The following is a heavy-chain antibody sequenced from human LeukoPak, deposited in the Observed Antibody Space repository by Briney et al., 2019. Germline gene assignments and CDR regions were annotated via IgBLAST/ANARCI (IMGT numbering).Heavy chain of an antibody. Sequence: ASVTVSCKASGYTFTGYYMHWVRQAPGQGLEWMGWINPNSGGTNYGQKFQGWVTMTRDTSISTAYMELSRLRSDDTAVYYCARDFYPIAVAESYFDYWGQGTLVTVSS. D-gene: IGHD6-19*01. CDR3: ARDFYPIAVAESYFDY. CDR1: GYTFTGYY. J-gene: IGHJ4*02. CDR2: INPNSGGT. V-gene: IGHV1-2*04.